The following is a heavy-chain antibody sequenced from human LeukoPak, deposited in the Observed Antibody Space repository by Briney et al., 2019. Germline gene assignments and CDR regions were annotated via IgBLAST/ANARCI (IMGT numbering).Heavy chain of an antibody. CDR1: GYTFTSYG. D-gene: IGHD2-2*01. Sequence: GASVKVSCKASGYTFTSYGISWVRQAPGRGLEWMGWISGDNGSTNYAQKLQGRVTMTTDTSTSTAYMELRSLRSDDSAIYYCAREDTRRGSRGYFDYWGQGTLVTVSS. CDR3: AREDTRRGSRGYFDY. J-gene: IGHJ4*02. V-gene: IGHV1-18*01. CDR2: ISGDNGST.